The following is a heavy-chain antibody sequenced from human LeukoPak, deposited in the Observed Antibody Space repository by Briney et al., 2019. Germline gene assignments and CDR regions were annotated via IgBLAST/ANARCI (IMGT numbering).Heavy chain of an antibody. Sequence: GASVKVSCKTSGYSFTAFYIHWVRQAPGQGLEWMGWIHPRRGDTNYAQKFQGRVTMTRDTSISTAYLDLSSLRSEDTATYYCARDGDYGTGSYYRGCIDSWGQGTPVIVSP. D-gene: IGHD3-10*01. CDR1: GYSFTAFY. J-gene: IGHJ4*02. CDR3: ARDGDYGTGSYYRGCIDS. CDR2: IHPRRGDT. V-gene: IGHV1-2*02.